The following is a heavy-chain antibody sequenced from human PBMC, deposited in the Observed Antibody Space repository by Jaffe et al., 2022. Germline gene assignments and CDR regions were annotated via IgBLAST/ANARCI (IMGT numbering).Heavy chain of an antibody. CDR1: GFTFSSYS. CDR2: ISSSSSTI. CDR3: ARDHYGDFPSAFDI. J-gene: IGHJ3*02. Sequence: EVQLVESGGGLVQPGGSLRLSCAASGFTFSSYSMNWVRQAPGKGLEWVSYISSSSSTIYYADSVKGRFTISRDNAKNSLYLQMNSLRAEDTAVYYCARDHYGDFPSAFDIWGQGTMVTVSS. D-gene: IGHD4-17*01. V-gene: IGHV3-48*01.